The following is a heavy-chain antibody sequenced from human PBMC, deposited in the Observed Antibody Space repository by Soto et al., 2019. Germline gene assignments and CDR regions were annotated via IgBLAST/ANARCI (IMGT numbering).Heavy chain of an antibody. D-gene: IGHD2-15*01. CDR2: INHSGST. Sequence: KTSETLSLTCAVYGGSSSGYYWSWIRQPPGKGLEWIGEINHSGSTNYNPSHKSRITISVDTSKNRFSLKLSFVTVADTAVYYCARAFARKNCSGGSCYSRGVRAFDIWGQGTMVTVSS. CDR1: GGSSSGYY. CDR3: ARAFARKNCSGGSCYSRGVRAFDI. V-gene: IGHV4-34*01. J-gene: IGHJ3*02.